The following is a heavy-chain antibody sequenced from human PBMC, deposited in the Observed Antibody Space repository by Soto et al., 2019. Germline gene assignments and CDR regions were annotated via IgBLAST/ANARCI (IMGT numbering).Heavy chain of an antibody. V-gene: IGHV1-2*02. Sequence: ASVKVSCKASGYRFTNYYLHWVRQAPGQGLEWMGWISPYTGATNYAKKFEGRVTITSDTSSSTASMYLTRLTPDDTAIHYCARDLRFGYGNFYHYGMDDWGQGTTVTVSS. J-gene: IGHJ6*02. CDR2: ISPYTGAT. D-gene: IGHD3-16*01. CDR3: ARDLRFGYGNFYHYGMDD. CDR1: GYRFTNYY.